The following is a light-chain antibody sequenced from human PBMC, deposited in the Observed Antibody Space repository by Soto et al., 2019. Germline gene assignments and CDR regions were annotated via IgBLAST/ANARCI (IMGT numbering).Light chain of an antibody. CDR1: QSDSSN. CDR3: QPYNNWPGKT. V-gene: IGKV3-15*01. J-gene: IGKJ1*01. CDR2: GAS. Sequence: EIVMTQSPATLSVSPGERATLSCRASQSDSSNLAWYQQKPGQAPRLLIYGASTRATGIPARFSGSGSGTEFTLTISSLQSADFAVYYCQPYNNWPGKTFGQGTKVEIK.